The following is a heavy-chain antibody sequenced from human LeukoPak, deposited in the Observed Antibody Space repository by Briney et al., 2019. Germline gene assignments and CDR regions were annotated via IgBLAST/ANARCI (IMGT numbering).Heavy chain of an antibody. CDR2: IIPILGIA. CDR1: GGTFSSYA. V-gene: IGHV1-69*04. Sequence: SVKVSCKASGGTFSSYAISWVRQAPGQGLEWMGRIIPILGIANYAQNLQGRVTLTTDTSTTTAYMELRSLRSDDTAVYYCARVGMEIGWSLELWGRGTLVTVSS. CDR3: ARVGMEIGWSLEL. J-gene: IGHJ2*01. D-gene: IGHD2-21*01.